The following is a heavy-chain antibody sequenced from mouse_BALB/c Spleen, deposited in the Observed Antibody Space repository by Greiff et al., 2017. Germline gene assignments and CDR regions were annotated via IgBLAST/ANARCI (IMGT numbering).Heavy chain of an antibody. CDR3: ARRAYDYDNAMDY. V-gene: IGHV5-6*02. CDR2: ISSGGSYT. CDR1: GFTFSSYG. Sequence: EVMLVESGGDLVKPGGSLKLSCAASGFTFSSYGMSWVRQTPDKRLEWVATISSGGSYTYYPDSVKGRFTISRDNAKNTLYLQMSSLKSEDTAMYYCARRAYDYDNAMDYWGQGTSVTVSS. J-gene: IGHJ4*01. D-gene: IGHD2-4*01.